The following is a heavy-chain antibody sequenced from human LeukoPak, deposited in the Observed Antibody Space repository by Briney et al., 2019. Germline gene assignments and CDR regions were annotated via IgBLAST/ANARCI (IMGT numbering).Heavy chain of an antibody. Sequence: SETLSLTCTVSGGSISSSSYYWGWIRQPPGKGLEWIGSIYYSGSTYYNPSLKSRVTISVDTSKHQFSLTPSSVTAADTAVYYCAINNEMGAIFVDYWGQGTLVTVSS. V-gene: IGHV4-39*07. J-gene: IGHJ4*02. CDR1: GGSISSSSYY. D-gene: IGHD1-26*01. CDR3: AINNEMGAIFVDY. CDR2: IYYSGST.